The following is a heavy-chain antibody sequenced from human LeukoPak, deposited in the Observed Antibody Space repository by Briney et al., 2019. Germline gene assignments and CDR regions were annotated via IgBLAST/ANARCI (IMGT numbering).Heavy chain of an antibody. CDR1: GFTFSSYW. CDR3: ARPQGPIAAAGTD. Sequence: PGGSLRHSCAASGFTFSSYWMSWVRQAPGKGLEWVANIKQDGSEKYYVDSVKGRFTISRDNAKNSLYLQMNSLRAEDTAVYYCARPQGPIAAAGTDWGQGTLVTVSS. J-gene: IGHJ4*02. CDR2: IKQDGSEK. V-gene: IGHV3-7*01. D-gene: IGHD6-13*01.